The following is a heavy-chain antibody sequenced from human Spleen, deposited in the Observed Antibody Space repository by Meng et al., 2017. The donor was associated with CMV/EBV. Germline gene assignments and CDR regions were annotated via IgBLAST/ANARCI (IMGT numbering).Heavy chain of an antibody. CDR2: ISSSATSI. Sequence: SCAASGIAFSSYNMNWVRQAPGKGLEWVSSISSSATSIDYADAVKGRFTISRETAKNSLYLQMNSLRAEDTAVYYCMVRGKLGAYDFWGQGTMVTVSS. CDR3: MVRGKLGAYDF. J-gene: IGHJ3*01. V-gene: IGHV3-21*01. CDR1: GIAFSSYN. D-gene: IGHD3-10*01.